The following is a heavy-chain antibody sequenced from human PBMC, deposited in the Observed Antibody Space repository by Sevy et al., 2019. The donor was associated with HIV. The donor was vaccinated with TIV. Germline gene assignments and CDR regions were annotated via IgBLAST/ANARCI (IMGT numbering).Heavy chain of an antibody. Sequence: GGSLRLSCAASGFSFSWYWMSWVRQTPEKGLEWVANIKQDGSEKNYVDSVKGRFTISRDNAKNSLYLQMNSLGVEDTAVYYCANKGGSRPNDAFATWGQGTVVTDSS. V-gene: IGHV3-7*01. CDR2: IKQDGSEK. CDR1: GFSFSWYW. J-gene: IGHJ3*02. D-gene: IGHD3-10*01. CDR3: ANKGGSRPNDAFAT.